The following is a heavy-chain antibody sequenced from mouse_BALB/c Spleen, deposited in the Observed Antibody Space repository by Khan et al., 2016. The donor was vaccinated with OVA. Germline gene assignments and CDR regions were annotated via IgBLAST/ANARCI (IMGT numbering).Heavy chain of an antibody. CDR2: ISPGSGDT. CDR3: ARRNYFGYPFAY. CDR1: GYTFTDYY. V-gene: IGHV1-77*01. D-gene: IGHD1-2*01. J-gene: IGHJ3*01. Sequence: QVRLQQSGAELARPGASVKLSCKASGYTFTDYYINWVKQRTGQGLEWIGEISPGSGDTYYNEKFKGKATLTADKSSSTVYMQLSSLTAEDSAVYFCARRNYFGYPFAYWGQGTLVTVSA.